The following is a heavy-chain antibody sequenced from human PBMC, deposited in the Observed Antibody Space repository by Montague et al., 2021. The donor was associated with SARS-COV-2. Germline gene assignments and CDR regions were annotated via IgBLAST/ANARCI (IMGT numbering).Heavy chain of an antibody. J-gene: IGHJ6*02. V-gene: IGHV4-34*01. CDR3: ARAPPLYLAPSGAMDV. D-gene: IGHD1-14*01. CDR2: INHSGST. CDR1: GGSISSYY. Sequence: SETLSLTCTVSGGSISSYYWSWIRQPPGKGLEWIGEINHSGSTNYNSSLKSRVTVSVDTSENQFSLNLSSVTAADTAVYYCARAPPLYLAPSGAMDVWGQGTTVTVSS.